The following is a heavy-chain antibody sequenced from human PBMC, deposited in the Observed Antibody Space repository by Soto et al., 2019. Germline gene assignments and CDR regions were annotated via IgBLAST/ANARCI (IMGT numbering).Heavy chain of an antibody. Sequence: GGSLRLSCAASGFTFSSYWMSWVRQAPGKGLEWVANIKQDGSEKYYVDSVRGGFTISRDNAKNSLYLQMNSLRAEDTAVYYCARALSNRYFDYWGQGTLVTVSS. CDR1: GFTFSSYW. V-gene: IGHV3-7*01. CDR3: ARALSNRYFDY. CDR2: IKQDGSEK. D-gene: IGHD2-2*01. J-gene: IGHJ4*02.